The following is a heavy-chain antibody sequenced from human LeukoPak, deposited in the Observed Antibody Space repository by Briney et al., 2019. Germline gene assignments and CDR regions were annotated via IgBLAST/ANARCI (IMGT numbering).Heavy chain of an antibody. CDR3: ARRGYCSSTSCYNGAGFDY. J-gene: IGHJ4*02. D-gene: IGHD2-2*02. CDR2: ISSSSSTI. V-gene: IGHV3-48*04. CDR1: GFTFSSYS. Sequence: PGGSLRLSCAASGFTFSSYSMNWVRQAPGKGLEWVSYISSSSSTIYYADSVKGRFTISRDNAKNSLYLQMNSLRAEDTAVYYCARRGYCSSTSCYNGAGFDYWGQGTLVTVSS.